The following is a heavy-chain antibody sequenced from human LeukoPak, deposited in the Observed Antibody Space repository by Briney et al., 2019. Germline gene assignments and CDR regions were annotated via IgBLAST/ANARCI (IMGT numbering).Heavy chain of an antibody. D-gene: IGHD2-2*01. Sequence: GGSLRLSCAASGFRFDDYGMSWVRHFPGKGLQWVAGTNWDGASTGYADSVKGRFTISRDNGKNFVYLQMNSPRVEDKDLYFCGRVYCSTTSCYHYYDYYMDVWGKGTTVTVSS. J-gene: IGHJ6*03. CDR2: TNWDGAST. CDR1: GFRFDDYG. CDR3: GRVYCSTTSCYHYYDYYMDV. V-gene: IGHV3-20*04.